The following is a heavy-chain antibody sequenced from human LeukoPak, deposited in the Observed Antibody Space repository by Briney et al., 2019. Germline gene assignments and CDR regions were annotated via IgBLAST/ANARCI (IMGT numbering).Heavy chain of an antibody. V-gene: IGHV4-4*02. CDR2: IYHSGNT. CDR3: ARVGDYGDYDDPSGAFDI. J-gene: IGHJ3*02. Sequence: PSETLSLTCAVSGGSLSSSNWWSWVRQPPKKGLEWIGEIYHSGNTNYNPSLKSRVTISVDKSKNQFSLMLSSVTAADTAVYYCARVGDYGDYDDPSGAFDIWGQGTMVTVSS. D-gene: IGHD4-17*01. CDR1: GGSLSSSNW.